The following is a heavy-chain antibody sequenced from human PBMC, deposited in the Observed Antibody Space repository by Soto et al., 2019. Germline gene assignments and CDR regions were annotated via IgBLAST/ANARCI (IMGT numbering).Heavy chain of an antibody. V-gene: IGHV2-5*01. CDR1: GFSLSTNGVG. J-gene: IGHJ4*02. CDR3: AHEESGGGYCTNGVCATFDY. CDR2: IYWNDDK. D-gene: IGHD2-8*01. Sequence: GSGPTLVNPTQTLTLTCTFSGFSLSTNGVGVGWIRQPPGKALEWLALIYWNDDKRYSPSLKSRLTITKDTSKNQVVLTMTNMDPVDTATYYCAHEESGGGYCTNGVCATFDYWGQGTLVTVSS.